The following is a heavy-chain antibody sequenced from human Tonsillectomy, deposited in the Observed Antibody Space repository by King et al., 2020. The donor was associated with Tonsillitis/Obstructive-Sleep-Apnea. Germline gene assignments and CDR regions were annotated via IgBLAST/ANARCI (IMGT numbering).Heavy chain of an antibody. CDR2: ISHSGGTT. CDR3: TKDYYDRSGYFSSGFDP. CDR1: GFTFSNYA. Sequence: VQLAESGGGLVQPGGSLRLSCAASGFTFSNYAMTWVRQAPGKGLEWVSGISHSGGTTYYADSVKGRFTISRDNSKNTLYLQMNSLRVDDTAVYYCTKDYYDRSGYFSSGFDPWGQGTLVTVSS. V-gene: IGHV3-23*04. D-gene: IGHD3-22*01. J-gene: IGHJ5*02.